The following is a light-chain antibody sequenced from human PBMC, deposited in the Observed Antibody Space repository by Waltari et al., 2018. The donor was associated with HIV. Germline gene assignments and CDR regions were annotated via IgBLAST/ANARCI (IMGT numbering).Light chain of an antibody. Sequence: QSTLTQPPSASGSPGQSVTISCTGTSSDIGGYNYVSWYQQHPGKAPKLIMTEVTNRPSGVPDRCSGSESGNTASLTVSGLQADDEALYYCSSFAPTNKFYVLFGGGTTLTVL. V-gene: IGLV2-8*01. CDR3: SSFAPTNKFYVL. CDR2: EVT. J-gene: IGLJ2*01. CDR1: SSDIGGYNY.